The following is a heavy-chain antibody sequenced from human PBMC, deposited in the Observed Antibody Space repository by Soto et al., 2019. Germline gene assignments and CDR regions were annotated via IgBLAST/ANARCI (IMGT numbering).Heavy chain of an antibody. J-gene: IGHJ4*02. CDR1: GFTVSSNY. D-gene: IGHD3-22*01. CDR2: IYSGGST. CDR3: ARQPYYYDSSGYYHWSGFDY. V-gene: IGHV3-53*01. Sequence: EVQLVESGGGLIQPGGSLRLSCAASGFTVSSNYMSWVRQAPGKGLEWVSVIYSGGSTYYADSVKGRFTISRDNSKNTLYLQMNSLRAEDTAVYYCARQPYYYDSSGYYHWSGFDYWGQGTLVTVSS.